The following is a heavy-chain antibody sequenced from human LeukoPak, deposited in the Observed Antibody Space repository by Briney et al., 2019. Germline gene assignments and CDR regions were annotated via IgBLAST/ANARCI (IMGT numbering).Heavy chain of an antibody. CDR3: ARDSITGDNSLDF. Sequence: GGSLRLSCAASGFTFSSYWMTWVRQAPGKGLEWVANIKQDASERYYVDSVKGRFTVSRDNSKNTLYLQMNSLRAEDTAVYYCARDSITGDNSLDFWGRGTLVTVSS. D-gene: IGHD7-27*01. CDR1: GFTFSSYW. V-gene: IGHV3-7*01. J-gene: IGHJ4*02. CDR2: IKQDASER.